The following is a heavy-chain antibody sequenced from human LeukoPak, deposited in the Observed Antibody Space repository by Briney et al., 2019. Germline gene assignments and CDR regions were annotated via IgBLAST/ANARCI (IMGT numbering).Heavy chain of an antibody. CDR1: GFTFSSYS. V-gene: IGHV3-21*01. Sequence: SGGSLRLSCAASGFTFSSYSMNWVRQAPGKGLEWVSSISSSSSYIYYADSVKGRFTISRDNAKNSLYLQMNSLRAEDTAVYYCARGSTYYYGSGSFGYWGQGTLVTVSS. J-gene: IGHJ4*02. CDR2: ISSSSSYI. CDR3: ARGSTYYYGSGSFGY. D-gene: IGHD3-10*01.